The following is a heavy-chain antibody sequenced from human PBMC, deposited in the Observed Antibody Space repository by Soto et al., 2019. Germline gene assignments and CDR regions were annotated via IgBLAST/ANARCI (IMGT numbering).Heavy chain of an antibody. CDR3: ARDTRGDSNWFDP. CDR2: IHPSSGST. J-gene: IGHJ5*02. V-gene: IGHV1-46*03. D-gene: IGHD4-17*01. CDR1: GYTFTSYY. Sequence: QVQLVQSGAEMKKPGASVRISCKASGYTFTSYYMHWVRQAPGQGLEWMGIIHPSSGSTSYAQKCQGRVTMTRDTSTSTVYMELSSLRTEDTAVYYCARDTRGDSNWFDPWGQGTLVTVSS.